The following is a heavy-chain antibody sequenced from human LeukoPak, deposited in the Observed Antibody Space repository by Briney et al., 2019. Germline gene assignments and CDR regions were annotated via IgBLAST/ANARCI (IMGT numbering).Heavy chain of an antibody. CDR3: ARRARRDGYNYYLGY. CDR2: INPSGGST. D-gene: IGHD5-24*01. CDR1: GYTFTSYY. J-gene: IGHJ4*02. Sequence: ASVKVSCKASGYTFTSYYMHWVRQAPGQGLEWMGIINPSGGSTSYAQKFQGRVSMTRDTSTSTVYMELSSLRSEDTAVYYCARRARRDGYNYYLGYWGQGTLVTVSS. V-gene: IGHV1-46*01.